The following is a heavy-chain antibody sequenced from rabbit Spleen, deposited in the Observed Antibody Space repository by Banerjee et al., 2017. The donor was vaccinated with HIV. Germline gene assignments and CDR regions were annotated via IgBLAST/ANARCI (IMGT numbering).Heavy chain of an antibody. V-gene: IGHV1S45*01. CDR2: LNTYTARP. Sequence: QEQLVESGGGLVKPEGSLPLTCKASGFSFSDRDVMCWVRQAPGKGLQWIACLNTYTARPVYATWAKGRFAISRTSSTTVTLQMTSLTAADTATYFSVRDQAHMRDLWGQGTLVTVS. J-gene: IGHJ4*01. D-gene: IGHD1-1*01. CDR3: VRDQAHMRDL. CDR1: GFSFSDRDV.